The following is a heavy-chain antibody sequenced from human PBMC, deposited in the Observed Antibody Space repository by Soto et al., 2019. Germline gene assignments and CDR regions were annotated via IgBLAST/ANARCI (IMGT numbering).Heavy chain of an antibody. CDR2: IYYSENT. CDR1: GVSISSGDYY. D-gene: IGHD3-9*01. CDR3: ARGRHFSISTGINWFDS. Sequence: SETLSLTCTVSGVSISSGDYYWSWIRQTPGKGLEWIGYIYYSENTYYNPSLKSRVTMSVDTSKNQFALQLTSVTAADTAVYFCARGRHFSISTGINWFDSWGQGTLVIVSS. V-gene: IGHV4-30-4*01. J-gene: IGHJ5*01.